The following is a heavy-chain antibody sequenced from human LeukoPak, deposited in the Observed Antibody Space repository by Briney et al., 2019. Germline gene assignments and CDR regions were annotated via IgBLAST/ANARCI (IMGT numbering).Heavy chain of an antibody. CDR3: ARDSDCYDSSGYSGDAFDI. J-gene: IGHJ3*02. V-gene: IGHV1-46*01. CDR1: GYTFTSYY. D-gene: IGHD3-22*01. Sequence: GASVKVSCKASGYTFTSYYMHWVRQAPGQGLEWMGIINPSGGSTSYAQKFQGRVTMTRDTSTSTVYMELSSLRSEDTAVYYCARDSDCYDSSGYSGDAFDIWGQGTMVTVSS. CDR2: INPSGGST.